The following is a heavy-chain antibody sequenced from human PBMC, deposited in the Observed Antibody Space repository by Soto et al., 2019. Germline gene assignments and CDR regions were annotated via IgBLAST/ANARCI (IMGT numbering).Heavy chain of an antibody. V-gene: IGHV3-48*02. CDR1: GFTFSSYS. D-gene: IGHD3-3*01. J-gene: IGHJ4*02. CDR2: ISSSSSTI. CDR3: ARDPYYDFWSGYADGGY. Sequence: PGGSLRLSCSASGFTFSSYSMNWVRQAPGKGLEWVSYISSSSSTIYYADSVKGRFTISRDNAKNSLYLQMNSLRDEDTAVYYCARDPYYDFWSGYADGGYWGQGTLVTVSS.